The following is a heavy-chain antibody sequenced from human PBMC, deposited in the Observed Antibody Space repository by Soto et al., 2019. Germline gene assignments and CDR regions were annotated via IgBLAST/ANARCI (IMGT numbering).Heavy chain of an antibody. CDR1: GDSVGSSNW. D-gene: IGHD6-6*01. J-gene: IGHJ6*02. Sequence: QVQLQESGPGLLKPSGTLALSCAVSGDSVGSSNWWTWVRQPPGKGLEWVGAIFHTGITNSNPSLKSRVTMSVDKSKNQFSLKLTSVTAADTAVYYCARYSGSGLYYYFAMDVWGQGTTVTVSS. V-gene: IGHV4-4*02. CDR2: IFHTGIT. CDR3: ARYSGSGLYYYFAMDV.